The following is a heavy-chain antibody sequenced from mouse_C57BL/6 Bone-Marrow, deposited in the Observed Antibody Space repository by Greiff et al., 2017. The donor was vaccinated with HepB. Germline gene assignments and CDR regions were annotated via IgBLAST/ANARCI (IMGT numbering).Heavy chain of an antibody. CDR1: GYTFTSYW. CDR3: AYDVYYLPWFAY. Sequence: VQGVESGAELAKPGASVKLSCKASGYTFTSYWMHWVKQRPGQGLEWIGYINPSSGYTKYNQKFKDKATLTADKSSSTAYMQLSSLTYEDSAVYYFAYDVYYLPWFAYWGQGTLVTVSA. V-gene: IGHV1-7*01. CDR2: INPSSGYT. D-gene: IGHD2-3*01. J-gene: IGHJ3*01.